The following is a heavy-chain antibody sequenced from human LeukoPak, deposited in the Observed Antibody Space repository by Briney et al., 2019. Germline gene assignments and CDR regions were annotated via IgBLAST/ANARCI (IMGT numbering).Heavy chain of an antibody. CDR1: GFTYSTYW. Sequence: GGSLRLSCAASGFTYSTYWMHWVRQAPGKGLVWVSRIKSDGSTNYADSVKGRFTISRDNAKNTLSLQMNSLRPEDTGVYYCARAPSEIGGYYPEYFRHWGQGTLVTVSS. CDR3: ARAPSEIGGYYPEYFRH. D-gene: IGHD3-3*01. V-gene: IGHV3-74*01. J-gene: IGHJ1*01. CDR2: IKSDGST.